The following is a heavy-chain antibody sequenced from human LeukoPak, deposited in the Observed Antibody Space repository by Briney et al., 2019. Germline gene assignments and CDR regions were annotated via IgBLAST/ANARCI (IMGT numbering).Heavy chain of an antibody. CDR2: INPNSGGT. V-gene: IGHV1-2*02. CDR1: GYTFTGYY. CDR3: ARDGYSSSSDSYFDY. D-gene: IGHD6-6*01. Sequence: ASVKVSCKASGYTFTGYYMHWVRQAPGQGLEWMGWINPNSGGTNYAQKFQGRVTMTRDTSVSPPYMELSRLRSDDTAVYYCARDGYSSSSDSYFDYWGQGTLVTVSS. J-gene: IGHJ4*02.